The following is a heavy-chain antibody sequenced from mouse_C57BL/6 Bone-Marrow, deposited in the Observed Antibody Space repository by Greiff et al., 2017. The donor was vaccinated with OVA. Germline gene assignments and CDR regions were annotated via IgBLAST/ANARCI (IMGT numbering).Heavy chain of an antibody. Sequence: VQLQQPGAELVKPGASVKMSCKASGYTFPSYWITWVKQRPGQGLEWIGDIYPGSGSTNYNEKFKSKATLTVDTSSSTAYMQLSSLTSEDSAVYYCAYYGSSPYWYCDVWGTGTTVTVSS. J-gene: IGHJ1*03. CDR3: AYYGSSPYWYCDV. CDR2: IYPGSGST. D-gene: IGHD1-1*01. CDR1: GYTFPSYW. V-gene: IGHV1-55*01.